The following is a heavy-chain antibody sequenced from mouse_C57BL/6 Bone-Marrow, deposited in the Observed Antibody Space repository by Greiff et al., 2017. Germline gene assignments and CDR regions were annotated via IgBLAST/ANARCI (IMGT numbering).Heavy chain of an antibody. CDR2: IYPRSGNT. Sequence: QVQLQQSGPELVKPGASVKISCKASGYAFSSSWMNWVKQRTGQGLEWIGEIYPRSGNTYYNEKFKGKATLTADKSSSTAYMELRSLTSEDSAVYFCARDIYYYTGYAMDYWGQGTSVTVSS. CDR3: ARDIYYYTGYAMDY. V-gene: IGHV1-81*01. J-gene: IGHJ4*01. D-gene: IGHD1-1*01. CDR1: GYAFSSSW.